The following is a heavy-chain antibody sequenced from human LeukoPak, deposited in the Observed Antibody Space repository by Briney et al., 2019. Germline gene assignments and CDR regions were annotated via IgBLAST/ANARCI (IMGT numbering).Heavy chain of an antibody. CDR1: GFTFSTYW. CDR2: IKQDGSET. J-gene: IGHJ4*02. D-gene: IGHD5-18*01. V-gene: IGHV3-7*01. CDR3: ARGWIQLWPFDY. Sequence: GGSLRLSCAASGFTFSTYWMNWVRQAPGKGLEWVANIKQDGSETYYVDSVKGRFTISRDNAKNSLFLQMNSLRAEDTAVYYCARGWIQLWPFDYWGQGTLVTVSS.